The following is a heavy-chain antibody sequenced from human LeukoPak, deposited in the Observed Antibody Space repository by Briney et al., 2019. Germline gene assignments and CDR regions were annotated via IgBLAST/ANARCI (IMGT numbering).Heavy chain of an antibody. Sequence: GGSLRLSCAASGFTFSSYSMNWVRQAPGKGLEWVSSISSSSSYIYYADSVKGRFTISRDSAKNSLYLQMNSLRAEDTAVYYCARALDRVGATSYFDYWGQGTLVTVSS. CDR2: ISSSSSYI. V-gene: IGHV3-21*01. J-gene: IGHJ4*02. CDR1: GFTFSSYS. CDR3: ARALDRVGATSYFDY. D-gene: IGHD1-26*01.